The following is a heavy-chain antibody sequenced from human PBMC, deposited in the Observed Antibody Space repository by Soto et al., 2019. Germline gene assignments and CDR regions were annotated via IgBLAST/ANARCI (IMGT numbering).Heavy chain of an antibody. D-gene: IGHD3-22*01. V-gene: IGHV1-18*01. CDR2: ISAYNGNT. CDR3: ARDGTVVVIGHNDY. Sequence: GASVKVSCKASGYTFTSYSISWVRQAPGQGLEWMGWISAYNGNTNYAQKLQGRVTMTTDTSTSTAYMELRSLRSDDTAVYYCARDGTVVVIGHNDYWGQGTLVTSPQ. J-gene: IGHJ4*02. CDR1: GYTFTSYS.